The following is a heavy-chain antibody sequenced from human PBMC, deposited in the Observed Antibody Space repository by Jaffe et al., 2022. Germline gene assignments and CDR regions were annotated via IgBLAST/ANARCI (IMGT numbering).Heavy chain of an antibody. CDR2: ISGSGGST. CDR3: AKGIDDFWSGYLNWFDP. D-gene: IGHD3-3*01. J-gene: IGHJ5*02. V-gene: IGHV3-23*01. Sequence: EVQLLESGGGLVQPGGSLRLSCAASGFTFSSYAMSWVRQAPGKGLEWVSAISGSGGSTYYADSVKGRFTISRDNSKNTLYLQMNSLRAEDTAVYYCAKGIDDFWSGYLNWFDPWGQGTLVTVSS. CDR1: GFTFSSYA.